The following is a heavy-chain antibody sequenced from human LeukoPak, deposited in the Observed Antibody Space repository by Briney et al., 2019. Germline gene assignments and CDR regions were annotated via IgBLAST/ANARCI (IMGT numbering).Heavy chain of an antibody. V-gene: IGHV1-2*02. D-gene: IGHD3-10*01. J-gene: IGHJ4*02. CDR1: GYTFTGYY. CDR2: INPNSGGT. CDR3: ARTMVRGLTFFY. Sequence: ASVKVSCKASGYTFTGYYMHWVRQAPGQGLEWMGWINPNSGGTNYAQKFQGRVTMTRDTSISTVYMELSRLRSDDTAVYYCARTMVRGLTFFYWGQGTLVTVSS.